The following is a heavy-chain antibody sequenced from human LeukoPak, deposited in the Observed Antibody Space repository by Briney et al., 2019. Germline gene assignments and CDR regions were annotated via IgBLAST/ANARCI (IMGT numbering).Heavy chain of an antibody. J-gene: IGHJ6*03. CDR1: GGSISRYY. CDR2: VYDSGTT. CDR3: ARVSWSPGTSYYYMDV. V-gene: IGHV4-59*01. Sequence: SETLSLTCTVSGGSISRYYWSWIRQPPGKGLEWFGYVYDSGTTNYNPSLKSRVTISVDTSKNQFSLKLSSVTAADTAVYYCARVSWSPGTSYYYMDVWGKGTTVTVSS. D-gene: IGHD1-1*01.